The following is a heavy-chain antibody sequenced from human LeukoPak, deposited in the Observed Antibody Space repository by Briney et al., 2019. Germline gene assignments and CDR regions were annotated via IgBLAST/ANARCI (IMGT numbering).Heavy chain of an antibody. CDR2: IRYDGSNK. CDR1: GFTFSSYG. D-gene: IGHD3-3*01. J-gene: IGHJ3*02. CDR3: AKGAEVTIFGVVKRSDAFDI. V-gene: IGHV3-30*02. Sequence: GGSLRLSXAASGFTFSSYGMHWVRQAPGKGLEWVAFIRYDGSNKYYADSVKGRFTISRDNSKNTLYLQMNSLRAEDTAVYYCAKGAEVTIFGVVKRSDAFDIWGQGTMVTVSS.